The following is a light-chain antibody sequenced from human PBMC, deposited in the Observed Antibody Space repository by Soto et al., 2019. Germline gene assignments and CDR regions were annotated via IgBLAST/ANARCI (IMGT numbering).Light chain of an antibody. CDR3: QQSYSTPRT. V-gene: IGKV1-39*01. CDR2: AAS. Sequence: DIQMTQSPSSLSASVGDRITITCRTTQSISNYLNWYQHKPGKAPKLLIYAASSVQSGVPSTFSGSGSGTDFTLTIPSLQPEDFATYYCQQSYSTPRTFGQGTKLEIK. J-gene: IGKJ2*01. CDR1: QSISNY.